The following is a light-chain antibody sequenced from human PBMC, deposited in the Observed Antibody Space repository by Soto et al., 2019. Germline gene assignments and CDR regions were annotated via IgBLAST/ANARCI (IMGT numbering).Light chain of an antibody. Sequence: DIVMTQSPATVSASPGEGATLSCRASQSVGRSLAWYQKKSGQAPRLLIFSASTRATGIPARFSGSRSGTEFTLIISSLQSEDIAIYYCQQYYYWPLTFGGGTKVEIK. J-gene: IGKJ4*01. V-gene: IGKV3D-15*01. CDR3: QQYYYWPLT. CDR1: QSVGRS. CDR2: SAS.